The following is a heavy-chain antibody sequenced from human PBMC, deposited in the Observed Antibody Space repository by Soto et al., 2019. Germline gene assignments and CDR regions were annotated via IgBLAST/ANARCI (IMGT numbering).Heavy chain of an antibody. CDR2: IYPGDHET. J-gene: IGHJ4*02. V-gene: IGHV5-51*01. CDR1: GYTFSNFW. D-gene: IGHD6-13*01. CDR3: ARSPRSSPYFDY. Sequence: GESLKISCQSSGYTFSNFWIGWVRQFPGKGLEWMGIIYPGDHETRYSPSFHGKVTISADRSINTAYLQWNSLEASDTAFYFCARSPRSSPYFDYWGQGALVTVS.